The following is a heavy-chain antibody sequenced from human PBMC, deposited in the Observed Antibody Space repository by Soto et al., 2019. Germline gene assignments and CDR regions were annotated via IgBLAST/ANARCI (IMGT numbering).Heavy chain of an antibody. Sequence: SGYTFTGYYMHWVRQAPGQGLEWMGWINPNSGGTNYAQKFQGWVTMTRDTSISTAYMELSRLRSDDTAVYYCARDAATPVLARIDYWGQGTLVTVSS. CDR1: GYTFTGYY. D-gene: IGHD6-25*01. CDR2: INPNSGGT. CDR3: ARDAATPVLARIDY. V-gene: IGHV1-2*04. J-gene: IGHJ4*02.